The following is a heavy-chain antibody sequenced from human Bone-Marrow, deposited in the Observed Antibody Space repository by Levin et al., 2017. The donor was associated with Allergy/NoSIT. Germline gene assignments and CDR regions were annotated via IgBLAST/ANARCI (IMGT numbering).Heavy chain of an antibody. D-gene: IGHD5-12*01. V-gene: IGHV5-51*01. CDR2: IYPGDSDT. Sequence: GESLKISCKDSGSRFTTHWIGWVRQLPGKGLEWMGIIYPGDSDTRYSPSFQGQVTISADKSISTAYLQWSSLKASDTAMYFCAKTFREYSGYDQVDAFDIWGQGTMVTVSS. CDR1: GSRFTTHW. CDR3: AKTFREYSGYDQVDAFDI. J-gene: IGHJ3*02.